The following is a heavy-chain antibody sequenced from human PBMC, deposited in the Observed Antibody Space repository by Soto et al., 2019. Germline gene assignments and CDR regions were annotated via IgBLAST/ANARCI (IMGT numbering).Heavy chain of an antibody. D-gene: IGHD2-15*01. J-gene: IGHJ4*02. CDR2: INAGNGNT. CDR3: ARGESVVGDY. Sequence: ASVKVSCKASGYTFTSYAMHWVRQAPGQRLEWMGWINAGNGNTKCSQKFQDRVTITRDTSASTAYMELSSLRSEDTAVYYCARGESVVGDYWGQGTLGTVSS. V-gene: IGHV1-3*01. CDR1: GYTFTSYA.